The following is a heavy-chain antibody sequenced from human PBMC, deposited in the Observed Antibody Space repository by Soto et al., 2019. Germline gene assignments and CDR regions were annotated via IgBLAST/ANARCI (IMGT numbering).Heavy chain of an antibody. CDR2: IIPIFGTA. Sequence: SVKVSCKASGGTFSSYAISWVRQAPGQGLEWMGGIIPIFGTANYAQKFQGRVTITADKSTSTAYMELSSLRSEDMAVYYCAREIIVVVPAAVWGVYYYYGMDVWGQGTTVTVSS. D-gene: IGHD2-2*01. J-gene: IGHJ6*02. V-gene: IGHV1-69*06. CDR3: AREIIVVVPAAVWGVYYYYGMDV. CDR1: GGTFSSYA.